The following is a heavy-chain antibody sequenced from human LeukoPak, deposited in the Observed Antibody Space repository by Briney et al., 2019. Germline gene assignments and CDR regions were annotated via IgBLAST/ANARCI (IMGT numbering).Heavy chain of an antibody. V-gene: IGHV3-23*01. Sequence: GGSLRLSCAASGFTFSSYAMSWVRQAPGKGLEWVSAISGSGGSTYYADSVKGRFTISRDNSKNTLYLQMNSLRAEDTAVYYCAKREYFSSTSCYAPGDAFDIWGQGTMVTVSS. J-gene: IGHJ3*02. D-gene: IGHD2-2*01. CDR3: AKREYFSSTSCYAPGDAFDI. CDR2: ISGSGGST. CDR1: GFTFSSYA.